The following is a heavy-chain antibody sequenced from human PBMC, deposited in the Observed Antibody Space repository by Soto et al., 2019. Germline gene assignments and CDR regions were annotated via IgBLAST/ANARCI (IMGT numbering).Heavy chain of an antibody. CDR2: STSRGSTI. CDR3: ARARVATIFEVVVAAPGDYGGIHYDY. Sequence: PWGSLRLSGAPSGFTFSTYQMNWVRQAPGKGLLCLRSSTSRGSTIYYADSVKGRFTISRDNAENSLYLQMNSLRAEDTAVYYCARARVATIFEVVVAAPGDYGGIHYDYWGQRTLVAVTS. CDR1: GFTFSTYQ. J-gene: IGHJ4*02. D-gene: IGHD2-15*01. V-gene: IGHV3-48*03.